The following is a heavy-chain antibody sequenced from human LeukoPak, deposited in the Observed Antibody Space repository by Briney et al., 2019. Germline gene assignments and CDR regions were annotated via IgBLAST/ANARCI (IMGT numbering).Heavy chain of an antibody. CDR1: GFTFSSYA. D-gene: IGHD6-13*01. J-gene: IGHJ4*02. Sequence: GGSLRLSCAASGFTFSSYAMSWVRQAPGKGLEWVSAISGSGGSTYYADSVKGRFTISRDNAKNSLYLQMNSLRAEDTAVYYCASSRGSWPDYFDYWGQGTLVTVSS. V-gene: IGHV3-23*01. CDR2: ISGSGGST. CDR3: ASSRGSWPDYFDY.